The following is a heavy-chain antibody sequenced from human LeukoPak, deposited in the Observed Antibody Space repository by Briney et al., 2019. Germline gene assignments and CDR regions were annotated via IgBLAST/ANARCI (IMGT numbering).Heavy chain of an antibody. CDR2: ISSSSSYT. D-gene: IGHD3-22*01. Sequence: GGSLRLSCAASGFTFSDYYMSWIRQAPGKGLEWVSYISSSSSYTNYADSVKGRFTISRGNAKNSLYLQMNSLRAEDTAVYYCARVRYYYDSSGYYYGGYYFDYWGQGTLVTVSS. CDR3: ARVRYYYDSSGYYYGGYYFDY. J-gene: IGHJ4*02. CDR1: GFTFSDYY. V-gene: IGHV3-11*05.